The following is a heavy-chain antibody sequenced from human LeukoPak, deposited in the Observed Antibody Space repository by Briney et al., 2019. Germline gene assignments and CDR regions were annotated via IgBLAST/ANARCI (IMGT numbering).Heavy chain of an antibody. CDR3: AKAPTYYYDSSGLDSYFDY. CDR1: GFTFSSYA. J-gene: IGHJ4*02. Sequence: PGGSLRLSCAASGFTFSSYAMSWVRQAPGKGLEWVSAISGSGGSTYYADSVKGRSTISRDNSKNTLYLQMNSLRAEDTAVYYCAKAPTYYYDSSGLDSYFDYWGQGTLVTVSS. V-gene: IGHV3-23*01. CDR2: ISGSGGST. D-gene: IGHD3-22*01.